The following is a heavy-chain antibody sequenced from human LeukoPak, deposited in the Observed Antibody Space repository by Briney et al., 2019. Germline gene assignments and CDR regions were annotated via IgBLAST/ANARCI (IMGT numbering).Heavy chain of an antibody. CDR2: IYYSGST. D-gene: IGHD3-22*01. CDR3: ARGSYYYDSSGYYHWFDP. V-gene: IGHV4-30-4*01. J-gene: IGHJ5*02. Sequence: SETLSLTCTVSGGSISSGDYYWSWIRQPPGKGLEWIGYIYYSGSTYYNPSLKSRVTISVDTSKNQFSLKPSSVTAADTAVYYCARGSYYYDSSGYYHWFDPWGQGTLVTVSS. CDR1: GGSISSGDYY.